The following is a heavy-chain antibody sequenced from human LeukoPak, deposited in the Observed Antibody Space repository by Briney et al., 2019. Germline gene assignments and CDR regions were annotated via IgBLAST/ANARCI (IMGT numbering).Heavy chain of an antibody. Sequence: GGSLRLSCAASGFTFSTYWMSWVRQAPGKGLEWVANIQQDGNEKYYVDSVKGRFTISRDNAKNSLYLQMNSLRAEDTALYYCAKDITAWVAGPVFDIWGQGTMVTVSS. D-gene: IGHD6-19*01. V-gene: IGHV3-7*03. CDR2: IQQDGNEK. CDR3: AKDITAWVAGPVFDI. J-gene: IGHJ3*02. CDR1: GFTFSTYW.